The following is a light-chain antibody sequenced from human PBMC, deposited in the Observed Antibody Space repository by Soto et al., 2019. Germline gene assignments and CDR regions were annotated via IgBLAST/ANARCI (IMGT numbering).Light chain of an antibody. V-gene: IGLV2-14*01. CDR3: MSYRSGDTLV. CDR1: SSDIGGHDF. Sequence: QSVLTQPASVSASPGQSITISCTGTSSDIGGHDFLSWYQQHPGKAPQLIIREVNNRPSGVSNRFSASKSGNTASLTISGLHNEDEADYYCMSYRSGDTLVFGTGTKVTVL. CDR2: EVN. J-gene: IGLJ1*01.